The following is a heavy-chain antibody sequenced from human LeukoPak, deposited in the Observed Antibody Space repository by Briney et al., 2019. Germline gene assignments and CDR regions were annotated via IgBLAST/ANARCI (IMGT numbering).Heavy chain of an antibody. CDR1: GFTFSNAW. CDR2: IKSNTDGATT. CDR3: TTTTVTTWDAFDI. J-gene: IGHJ3*02. V-gene: IGHV3-15*01. Sequence: GGSLRLSCAASGFTFSNAWMSWVRQAPGKGLEWVGRIKSNTDGATTDYAAPVKGRFTISRDDSKNTLYLQMNSLKTEDTAVNYCTTTTVTTWDAFDIWGQGTMATVSS. D-gene: IGHD4-17*01.